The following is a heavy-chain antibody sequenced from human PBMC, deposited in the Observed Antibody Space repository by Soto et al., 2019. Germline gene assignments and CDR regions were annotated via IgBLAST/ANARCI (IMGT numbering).Heavy chain of an antibody. D-gene: IGHD6-13*01. CDR3: AKGLINGRWYAAD. CDR1: GFTFSSCV. CDR2: ITDSGTGT. Sequence: EVLLLESGGGLVQPGESLRLSCGASGFTFSSCVMSWVRQAPGKGLEWVSCITDSGTGTYYADSVKGRFTISRDNSKNTMYLQMNNLRAEDTGVYYCAKGLINGRWYAADWGQGTLVTVSS. V-gene: IGHV3-23*01. J-gene: IGHJ4*02.